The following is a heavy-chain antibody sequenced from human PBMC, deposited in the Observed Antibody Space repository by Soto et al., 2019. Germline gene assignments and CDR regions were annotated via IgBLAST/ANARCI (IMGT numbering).Heavy chain of an antibody. CDR3: ARLDIVVVPAAMCFDY. D-gene: IGHD2-2*01. Sequence: SEILSLTCTVSGGSISSSSYYWGWIRQPPGKGLEWIGSIYYSGSTYYNPSLKSRVTISVDTSKNQFSLKLSSVTAADTAVYYCARLDIVVVPAAMCFDYWGQGTLVTVSS. CDR2: IYYSGST. CDR1: GGSISSSSYY. J-gene: IGHJ4*02. V-gene: IGHV4-39*01.